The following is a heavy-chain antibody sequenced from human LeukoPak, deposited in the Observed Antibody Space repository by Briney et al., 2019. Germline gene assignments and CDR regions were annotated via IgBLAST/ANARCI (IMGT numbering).Heavy chain of an antibody. CDR3: ARTSGQQLVRFDY. CDR2: IYSGGST. D-gene: IGHD6-6*01. CDR1: GFTVSSNY. Sequence: GSLRLSCAASGFTVSSNYMSWVRQAPGKGLEWVSAIYSGGSTYYADSVKGRFTISRDNSKNTLYLQMNSLRAEDTAVYYCARTSGQQLVRFDYWGQGTLVTVSS. J-gene: IGHJ4*02. V-gene: IGHV3-66*02.